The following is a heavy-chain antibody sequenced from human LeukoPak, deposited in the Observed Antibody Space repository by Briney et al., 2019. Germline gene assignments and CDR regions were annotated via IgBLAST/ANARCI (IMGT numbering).Heavy chain of an antibody. CDR2: ISSNGADT. V-gene: IGHV3-23*01. CDR3: ARDSTGAFDY. CDR1: RFAFSTYA. J-gene: IGHJ4*02. D-gene: IGHD1-1*01. Sequence: GGSLRLSCAVSRFAFSTYAMTWVRQAPGQGLEYVSTISSNGADTYYADSVKGRFTISRDNSKNTLYLQMNSLRAEDTAVYYCARDSTGAFDYWGQGTLVTVSS.